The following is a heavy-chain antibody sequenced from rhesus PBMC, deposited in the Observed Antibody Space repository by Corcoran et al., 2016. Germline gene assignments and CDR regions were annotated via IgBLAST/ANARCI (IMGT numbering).Heavy chain of an antibody. CDR3: ARVNSGSWNLDY. CDR1: GVSISSNY. CDR2: IFGSGGST. D-gene: IGHD6-25*01. V-gene: IGHV4-173*01. J-gene: IGHJ4*01. Sequence: QLQLQESGPGLVKPSETLSLTCAVSGVSISSNYWSWIRQPPGKGLEWFGRIFGSGGSTDCTPSLTSRVTISTDTSKNQFSLKLSSVTAADTAVYYCARVNSGSWNLDYWGQGILVTVSS.